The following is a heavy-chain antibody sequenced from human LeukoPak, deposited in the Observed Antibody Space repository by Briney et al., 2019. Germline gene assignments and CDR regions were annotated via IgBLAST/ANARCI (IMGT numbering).Heavy chain of an antibody. CDR3: ARDLPPLDSSGSVSDY. J-gene: IGHJ4*02. CDR2: IIPILGIA. CDR1: GGTFSSYA. Sequence: SVQVSCKASGGTFSSYAISWVRQAPGQGLEWMGRIIPILGIANYAQKFQGRVTITADKSTSTAYMELSSLRAEDTAVYYCARDLPPLDSSGSVSDYWGQGTLVTVSS. V-gene: IGHV1-69*04. D-gene: IGHD3-22*01.